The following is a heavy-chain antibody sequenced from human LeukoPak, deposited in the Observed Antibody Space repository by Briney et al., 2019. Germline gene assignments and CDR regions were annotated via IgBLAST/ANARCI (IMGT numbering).Heavy chain of an antibody. CDR1: GGSISSYY. J-gene: IGHJ4*02. CDR2: IYYSGST. V-gene: IGHV4-59*05. D-gene: IGHD3-3*01. CDR3: ARGDFWSGSETY. Sequence: PSETLSLTCTVSGGSISSYYWSWIRQPAGKGLKWIGSIYYSGSTYYNPSLKSRVTISVDTSKNQFSLKLSSVTAADTAVYYCARGDFWSGSETYWGQGTLVTVSS.